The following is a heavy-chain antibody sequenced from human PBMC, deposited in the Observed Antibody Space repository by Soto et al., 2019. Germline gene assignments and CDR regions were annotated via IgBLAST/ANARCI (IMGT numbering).Heavy chain of an antibody. CDR2: IYYSGST. CDR3: AGYLGGYSYRHYWYFDL. CDR1: GGSISSGDYY. J-gene: IGHJ2*01. D-gene: IGHD5-18*01. Sequence: QVQLQESGPGLVKPSQTLSLTCTVSGGSISSGDYYWSWIRQPPGKGLEWIGYIYYSGSTYYNPSLKSRVTISVDTSKNQFSLKLSSVTAADTAVYYCAGYLGGYSYRHYWYFDLWGRGTLVTVSS. V-gene: IGHV4-30-4*01.